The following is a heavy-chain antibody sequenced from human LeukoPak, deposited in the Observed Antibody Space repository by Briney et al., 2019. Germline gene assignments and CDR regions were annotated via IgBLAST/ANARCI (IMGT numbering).Heavy chain of an antibody. J-gene: IGHJ3*02. V-gene: IGHV1-8*03. CDR2: MNPKSGRA. Sequence: ASVKVSCKASGYTFTGYYMHWVRQATGQRLEWMGWMNPKSGRAGYAQNFQGRVTFTRDSSISTAYMELSSLSSDDTAVYYCARADYEGNNWNDDAFDIWGQGTMVTVSS. CDR1: GYTFTGYY. D-gene: IGHD1-1*01. CDR3: ARADYEGNNWNDDAFDI.